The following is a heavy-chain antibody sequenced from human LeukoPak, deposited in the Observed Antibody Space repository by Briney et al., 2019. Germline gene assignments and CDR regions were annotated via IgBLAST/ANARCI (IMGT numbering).Heavy chain of an antibody. CDR1: GFTFSSYR. Sequence: GGALRLSCAASGFTFSSYRMNGVGQAPGKGLEGGSSISRSRSNKNYADSGKGGLTISRDNAKNSLYLQMNSLRAEDTAVYYCARGMLDGYNQWGQGTLVTVSS. CDR3: ARGMLDGYNQ. D-gene: IGHD5-24*01. J-gene: IGHJ4*02. V-gene: IGHV3-21*01. CDR2: ISRSRSNK.